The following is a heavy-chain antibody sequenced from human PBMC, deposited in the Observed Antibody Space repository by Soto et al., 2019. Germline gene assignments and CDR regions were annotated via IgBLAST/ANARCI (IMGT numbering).Heavy chain of an antibody. V-gene: IGHV4-34*01. CDR2: INHSGST. D-gene: IGHD3-9*01. J-gene: IGHJ3*02. CDR1: GGSFSGYY. Sequence: SETLSLTCAVYGGSFSGYYWSWIRQPPGKGLEWIGEINHSGSTNYNPSLKSRVTISVDTSKNQFSLKLSSVTAADTAVYYCARERPTYYDILTGYAFDIWGQGTMVTVSS. CDR3: ARERPTYYDILTGYAFDI.